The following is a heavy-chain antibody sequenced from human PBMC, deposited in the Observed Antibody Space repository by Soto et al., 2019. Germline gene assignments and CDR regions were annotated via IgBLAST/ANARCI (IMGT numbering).Heavy chain of an antibody. J-gene: IGHJ6*04. Sequence: EVQLVASGGGLFQPGGSLRLSCAASGYIFSDHYMDWVRQAPGKGLEWLGRSKNKANSYTTYYAASVEGRFTVSRDDSGSSLCRPRNSWRNENQALDYSTSPVSATRASGREVWCEGPTVTVPS. V-gene: IGHV3-72*01. CDR2: SKNKANSYTT. CDR3: TSPVSATRASGREV. D-gene: IGHD2-15*01. CDR1: GYIFSDHY.